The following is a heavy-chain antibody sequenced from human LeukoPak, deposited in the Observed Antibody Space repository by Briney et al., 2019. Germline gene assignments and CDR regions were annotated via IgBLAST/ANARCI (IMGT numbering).Heavy chain of an antibody. Sequence: SETLSLTCAVYGGSFSGYYWSWIRQPPGKGLEWIGSIYYSGSTYYNPSLKSRVTISVGTSKNQFSLKLSSVTAADTAVYYCASTRGSVWFGELLPFDYWGQGTLVTVSS. CDR1: GGSFSGYY. CDR2: IYYSGST. J-gene: IGHJ4*02. V-gene: IGHV4-34*01. CDR3: ASTRGSVWFGELLPFDY. D-gene: IGHD3-10*01.